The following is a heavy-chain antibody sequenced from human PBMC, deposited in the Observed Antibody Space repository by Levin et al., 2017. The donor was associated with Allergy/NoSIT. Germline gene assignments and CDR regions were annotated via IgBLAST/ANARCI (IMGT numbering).Heavy chain of an antibody. J-gene: IGHJ5*02. CDR2: IYPGDSDT. Sequence: KVSCKGSGYSFTSYWIGWVRQMPGKGLEWMGIIYPGDSDTRYSPSFQGQVTISADKSISTAYLQWSSLKASDTAMYYCARLYYYDSSGYPNWFDPWGQGTLVTVSS. V-gene: IGHV5-51*01. D-gene: IGHD3-22*01. CDR3: ARLYYYDSSGYPNWFDP. CDR1: GYSFTSYW.